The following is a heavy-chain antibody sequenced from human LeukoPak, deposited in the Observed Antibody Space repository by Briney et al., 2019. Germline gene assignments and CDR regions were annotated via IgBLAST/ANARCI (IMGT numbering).Heavy chain of an antibody. CDR3: ARAGTSGSYFLGAFDI. D-gene: IGHD1-26*01. Sequence: ASVKVSCKASGYTFTSYYMHWVRQAPGQGLEWMGIINPSGGSTSYAQKFQGRVTMTRDTSTSTVYMELSSLRSEDTAVYYCARAGTSGSYFLGAFDIWGQGTMVIVSS. CDR1: GYTFTSYY. CDR2: INPSGGST. V-gene: IGHV1-46*01. J-gene: IGHJ3*02.